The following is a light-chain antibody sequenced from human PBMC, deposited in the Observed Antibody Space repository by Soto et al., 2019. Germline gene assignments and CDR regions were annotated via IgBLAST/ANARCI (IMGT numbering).Light chain of an antibody. CDR3: QPRGSWPPWT. Sequence: DIVMTQSPLSLPVTPGEPASISCRSRQSLLHSNGYNYLDWYLQKPGQSPQLLIYLGSNRASGVHDRLSGSGSGTDFTLKISRVEAEDFAVYYCQPRGSWPPWTFGQGTKVDI. V-gene: IGKV2-28*01. CDR2: LGS. J-gene: IGKJ1*01. CDR1: QSLLHSNGYNY.